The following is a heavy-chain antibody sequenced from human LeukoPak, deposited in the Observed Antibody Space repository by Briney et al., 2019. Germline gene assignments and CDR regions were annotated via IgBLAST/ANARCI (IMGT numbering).Heavy chain of an antibody. CDR3: ARSLGSGWIHLVEY. J-gene: IGHJ4*02. Sequence: GGSLRLSCAASGFTFSSYWMSWVRQAPGKGLEWVANIKQDGSEKYYVDSVKGRFTISRDNAKNSLYLQMNSLRAEDTAVYYCARSLGSGWIHLVEYWGQGTLVTVS. CDR1: GFTFSSYW. D-gene: IGHD6-19*01. CDR2: IKQDGSEK. V-gene: IGHV3-7*01.